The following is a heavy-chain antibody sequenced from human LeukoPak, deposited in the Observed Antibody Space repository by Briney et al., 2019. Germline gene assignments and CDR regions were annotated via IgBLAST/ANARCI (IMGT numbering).Heavy chain of an antibody. Sequence: GGSLRLSCAASGFTFSSYEMNWVRQAPGKGLEWVSYISSSGSTIYYADSVKGRFTISRDNAKNSLYLQMNSLRAEDTAVYYCARVPGGWYDSSGSFDYWGQGTLVTVSS. J-gene: IGHJ4*02. CDR1: GFTFSSYE. CDR3: ARVPGGWYDSSGSFDY. V-gene: IGHV3-48*03. D-gene: IGHD3-22*01. CDR2: ISSSGSTI.